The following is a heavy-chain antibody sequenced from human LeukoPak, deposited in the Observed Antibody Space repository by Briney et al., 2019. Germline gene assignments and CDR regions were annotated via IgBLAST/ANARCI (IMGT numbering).Heavy chain of an antibody. CDR3: ARHIKTYYYDSSGPAWRDWFDP. CDR1: GDSFTSYW. J-gene: IGHJ5*02. CDR2: IDPSDSYT. Sequence: PGGSLRLSCKGSGDSFTSYWISWVRQMPGKGLEWMGRIDPSDSYTNYSPSFQGHVTISADKSISTAYLQWSSLKASDTAMYYCARHIKTYYYDSSGPAWRDWFDPWGQGTLVTVSS. V-gene: IGHV5-10-1*01. D-gene: IGHD3-22*01.